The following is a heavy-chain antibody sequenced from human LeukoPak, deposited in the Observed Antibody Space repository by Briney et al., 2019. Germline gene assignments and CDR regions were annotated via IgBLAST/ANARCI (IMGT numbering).Heavy chain of an antibody. CDR3: ARNYYDRSGYSDTFDY. Sequence: SGGSLRLSCAASGVTFSGSALHWVRQAPGKGLEWVAFISHDGSNEYYADSEKGRFTISRDSSKNTLYLQMNSLRAEDTAVYYCARNYYDRSGYSDTFDYWGQGTLVTVSS. V-gene: IGHV3-30*04. D-gene: IGHD3-22*01. CDR2: ISHDGSNE. J-gene: IGHJ4*02. CDR1: GVTFSGSA.